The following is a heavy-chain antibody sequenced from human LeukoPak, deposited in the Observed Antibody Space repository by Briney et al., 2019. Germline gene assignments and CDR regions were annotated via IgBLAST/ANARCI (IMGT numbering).Heavy chain of an antibody. CDR3: ARDTPYCNNTICGTFDI. D-gene: IGHD2/OR15-2a*01. CDR2: FSNSGDAI. V-gene: IGHV3-11*04. Sequence: GGSLRLSCAASGFWFSHHYMNWIRQAPGKGLEWVAYFSNSGDAIYYADSVRGRFTISRDDANNSLSLQMNSLRAEDTAVYYCARDTPYCNNTICGTFDIWGQGTMVTVSS. CDR1: GFWFSHHY. J-gene: IGHJ3*02.